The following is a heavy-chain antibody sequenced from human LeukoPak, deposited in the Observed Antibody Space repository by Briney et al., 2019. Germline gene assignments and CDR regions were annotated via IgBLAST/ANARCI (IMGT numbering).Heavy chain of an antibody. D-gene: IGHD2-8*01. V-gene: IGHV1-2*02. Sequence: ASVKVSCTASGYTFTGDFLHWVRQAPGHGLEWMGWINPNSGVTDYARKFRGRVTMTRDTSIRPAYMELSRLRFDDTAVYFCARKSGVFGFDYWGQGTLVTVSS. CDR2: INPNSGVT. CDR3: ARKSGVFGFDY. J-gene: IGHJ4*02. CDR1: GYTFTGDF.